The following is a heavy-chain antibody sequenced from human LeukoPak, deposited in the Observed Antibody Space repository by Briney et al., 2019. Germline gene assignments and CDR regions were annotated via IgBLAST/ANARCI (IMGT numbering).Heavy chain of an antibody. D-gene: IGHD3-3*01. CDR1: GGSIGSYY. CDR3: ARAPYYDFWSGRYYFDY. CDR2: IYHSGST. J-gene: IGHJ4*02. V-gene: IGHV4-30-2*01. Sequence: SETLSLTCTVSGGSIGSYYWSWIRQPPGKGLEWIGYIYHSGSTYYNPSLKSRVTISVDRSKNQFSLKLSSVTAADTAVYYCARAPYYDFWSGRYYFDYWGQGTLVTVSS.